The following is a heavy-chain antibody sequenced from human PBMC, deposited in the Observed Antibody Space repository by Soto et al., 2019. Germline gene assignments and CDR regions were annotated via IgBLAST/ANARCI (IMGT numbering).Heavy chain of an antibody. J-gene: IGHJ6*02. Sequence: QVQLQESGPGLVKPSGTLSLTCAVSGGSISSSNWWTWVRQSPGKGLEWIGESHHSGSTNYNPSLKGRVTISLDMPKNQFSLRLTSVTAADTALYYCARCAYGSFTFGLDVWGQGTTVAVSS. V-gene: IGHV4-4*02. CDR2: SHHSGST. CDR3: ARCAYGSFTFGLDV. D-gene: IGHD3-10*01. CDR1: GGSISSSNW.